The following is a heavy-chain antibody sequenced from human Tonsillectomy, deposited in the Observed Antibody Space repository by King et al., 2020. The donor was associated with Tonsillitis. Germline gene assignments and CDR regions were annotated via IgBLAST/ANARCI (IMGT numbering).Heavy chain of an antibody. Sequence: VQLVESGGGLVQPGGSLRLSCAASGFTFSSYAMSWVRQAPGKGLEWVSAIRGSGGSTYYADSVKCRFTISRDNSKNTLYLQMNSLRAEDTAVYYCAKDRSIGYYDFWSGLYYFDYWGQGTLVTVSS. CDR3: AKDRSIGYYDFWSGLYYFDY. CDR1: GFTFSSYA. D-gene: IGHD3-3*01. J-gene: IGHJ4*02. CDR2: IRGSGGST. V-gene: IGHV3-23*04.